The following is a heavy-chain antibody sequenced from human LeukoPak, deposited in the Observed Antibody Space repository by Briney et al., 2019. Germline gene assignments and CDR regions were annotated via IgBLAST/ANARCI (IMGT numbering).Heavy chain of an antibody. V-gene: IGHV4-59*01. CDR1: GASISNYY. CDR2: THYTGSA. CDR3: TRGPGAASV. D-gene: IGHD7-27*01. J-gene: IGHJ4*02. Sequence: PSETLSLTCTVSGASISNYYWSWSRQPPGKGLEWIGYTHYTGSAHYNPSLMSRVTISVDTSKTQFSLRLTSVTAADTAVYYCTRGPGAASVWGQGTLVTVSS.